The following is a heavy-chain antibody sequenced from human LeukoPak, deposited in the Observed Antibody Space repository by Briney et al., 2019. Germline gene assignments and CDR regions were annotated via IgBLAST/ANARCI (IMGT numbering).Heavy chain of an antibody. Sequence: SETLSLTCTVSGGYMSTNSYYWGWVRQPPGKGLEWFGSMYYSRTTYYNPSLKSRVTISVDASKNQFSLKLNSLAAADTAVYYCAVTGTPSHYFDYWGQGSLVTVSS. CDR1: GGYMSTNSYY. CDR3: AVTGTPSHYFDY. J-gene: IGHJ4*02. CDR2: MYYSRTT. D-gene: IGHD2-15*01. V-gene: IGHV4-39*01.